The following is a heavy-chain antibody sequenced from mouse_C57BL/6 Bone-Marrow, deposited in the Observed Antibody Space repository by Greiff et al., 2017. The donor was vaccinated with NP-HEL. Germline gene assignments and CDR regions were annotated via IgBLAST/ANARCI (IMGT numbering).Heavy chain of an antibody. CDR3: AREGMDGYYSFAY. Sequence: VQLQQPGAELVKPGASVKLSCKASGYTFTSYWMQWVKQRPGQGLEWIGEIDPSDSYTNYNLKFKGKATLTVDTSSSTAYMQLSSLTSEDSAVYYCAREGMDGYYSFAYWGQGTLVTVSA. D-gene: IGHD2-3*01. CDR2: IDPSDSYT. CDR1: GYTFTSYW. V-gene: IGHV1-50*01. J-gene: IGHJ3*01.